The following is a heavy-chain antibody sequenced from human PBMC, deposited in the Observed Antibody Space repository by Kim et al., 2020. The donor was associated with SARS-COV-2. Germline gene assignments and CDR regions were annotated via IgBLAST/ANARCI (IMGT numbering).Heavy chain of an antibody. CDR2: ISSSGSTI. J-gene: IGHJ4*02. CDR1: GFTFSSYE. V-gene: IGHV3-48*03. CDR3: ARDRPWGAAAAGRGLDY. D-gene: IGHD6-13*01. Sequence: GGSLRLSCAASGFTFSSYEMNWVRQAPGKGLEWVSYISSSGSTIYYADSVKGRFTISRDNAKNSLYLQMNSLRAEDTAVYYCARDRPWGAAAAGRGLDYWGQGTLVTVSS.